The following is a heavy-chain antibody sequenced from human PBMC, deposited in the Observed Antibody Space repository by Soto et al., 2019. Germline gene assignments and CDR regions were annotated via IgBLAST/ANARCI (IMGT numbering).Heavy chain of an antibody. V-gene: IGHV1-58*02. CDR3: SADRPDIGVGWWV. CDR1: GSGFISSG. CDR2: IVVASGQT. D-gene: IGHD2-15*01. Sequence: SVKVSCKASGSGFISSGIQWVRQAHGQRLEWIGWIVVASGQTNYAQNFRGRVAITRDTSTATAYIELTGLTSEDTAVYFCSADRPDIGVGWWVWGQGTTVTV. J-gene: IGHJ6*02.